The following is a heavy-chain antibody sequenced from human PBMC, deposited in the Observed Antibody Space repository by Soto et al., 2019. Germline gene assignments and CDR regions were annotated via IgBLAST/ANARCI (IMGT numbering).Heavy chain of an antibody. CDR1: GFTFSTYG. Sequence: ESGGGVVQPGKSLRLSCAASGFTFSTYGMHWVRQAPGKGLEWVAVIWYDGSNKYHGDSLKGRFTISRDNSKNTLYLQINNLRAEEKAVYYFGRDGALGDTAVVDSWGQGTLVTVSS. D-gene: IGHD5-18*01. J-gene: IGHJ4*02. CDR3: GRDGALGDTAVVDS. CDR2: IWYDGSNK. V-gene: IGHV3-33*01.